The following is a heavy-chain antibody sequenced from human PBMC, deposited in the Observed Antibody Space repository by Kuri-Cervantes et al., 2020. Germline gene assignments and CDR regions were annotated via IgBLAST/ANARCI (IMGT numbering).Heavy chain of an antibody. D-gene: IGHD2/OR15-2a*01. CDR1: GDTFTNYG. V-gene: IGHV1-18*01. Sequence: ASVKVSCKASGDTFTNYGISWVRQAPGQGLEWMGWISVDNGNRNYAQKSQGRITMTTDTSTSTAYMELRSLRSDDTAVYYCARSLRRDNREDYWGQGTLVTVSS. J-gene: IGHJ4*02. CDR2: ISVDNGNR. CDR3: ARSLRRDNREDY.